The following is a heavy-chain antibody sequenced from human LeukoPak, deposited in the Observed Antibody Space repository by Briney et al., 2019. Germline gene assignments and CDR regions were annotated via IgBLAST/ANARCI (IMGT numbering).Heavy chain of an antibody. CDR2: INPNSGGT. CDR1: GYTFTGFY. CDR3: ARGEGDIVVVPAAADY. Sequence: ASVRVSCKTSGYTFTGFYIHWVRQAPGQGLEWMGWINPNSGGTNFAQKFQGRVTMTRDTSISTASMELSRLRSDDTAVYYCARGEGDIVVVPAAADYWGQGTLVTVSS. D-gene: IGHD2-2*01. J-gene: IGHJ4*02. V-gene: IGHV1-2*02.